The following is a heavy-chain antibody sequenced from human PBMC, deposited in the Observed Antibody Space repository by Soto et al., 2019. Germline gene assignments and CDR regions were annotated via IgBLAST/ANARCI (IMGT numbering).Heavy chain of an antibody. V-gene: IGHV4-4*02. D-gene: IGHD5-18*01. CDR3: ARTPWDGYTWYYFDY. Sequence: QVHLQDSGPGLVNPSGTLSLTCAVSGGSIRSSNWWSWVRQPPGKGLEWIGEIYHSGSTNYNPSLTSRVTKSVDKSKNQFSLKLSSVTAADTAVYSCARTPWDGYTWYYFDYWGQGTLVTVSS. CDR2: IYHSGST. J-gene: IGHJ4*02. CDR1: GGSIRSSNW.